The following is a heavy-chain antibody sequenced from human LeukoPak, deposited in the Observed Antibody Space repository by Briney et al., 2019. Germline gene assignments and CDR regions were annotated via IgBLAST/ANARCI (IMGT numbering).Heavy chain of an antibody. J-gene: IGHJ6*02. CDR2: ISWKSGTI. CDR1: GFTLDDYA. V-gene: IGHV3-9*01. Sequence: PGRSLRLSCAASGFTLDDYAMHWVRQAPGKGLEWVSGISWKSGTIGYADSVKGRFTISRDNAKNSLYLQMNSLRAEDTALYYCTKDRDSYYYYGMDVWGQGTTVTVSS. CDR3: TKDRDSYYYYGMDV.